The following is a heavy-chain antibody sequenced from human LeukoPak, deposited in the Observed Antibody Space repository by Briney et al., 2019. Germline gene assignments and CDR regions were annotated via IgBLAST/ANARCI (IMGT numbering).Heavy chain of an antibody. CDR2: ISSSSSYT. CDR3: ARDRNDKGYGCYFDY. J-gene: IGHJ4*02. Sequence: GGSLRLSCAASGFTFSDYDMSWIRQAPGKGLEWVSYISSSSSYTNYADSVKGRFTISRDNAKNSLYLQMNSLRAEDTAVYYCARDRNDKGYGCYFDYWGQGTLVTVSS. D-gene: IGHD1-1*01. CDR1: GFTFSDYD. V-gene: IGHV3-11*06.